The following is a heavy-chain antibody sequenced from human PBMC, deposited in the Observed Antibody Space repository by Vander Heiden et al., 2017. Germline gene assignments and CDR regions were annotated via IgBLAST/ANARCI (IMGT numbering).Heavy chain of an antibody. D-gene: IGHD6-25*01. J-gene: IGHJ4*02. CDR2: INESGST. CDR1: GGSFSGYY. V-gene: IGHV4-34*02. Sequence: QVQLPQRGAGLLKPSETLSLTCAVHGGSFSGYYWTWIRQPPGKGLEWIGEINESGSTNYNPSLKSRVTISGDTSKNQFSLRLTSVTAADTAVYYCARRGRLPFDYWGQGTLVTVSS. CDR3: ARRGRLPFDY.